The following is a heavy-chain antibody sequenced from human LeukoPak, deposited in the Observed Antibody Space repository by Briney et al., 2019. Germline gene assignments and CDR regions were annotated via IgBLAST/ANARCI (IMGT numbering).Heavy chain of an antibody. J-gene: IGHJ4*02. Sequence: GGSLRLSCAASGFTFSSYSMNWVRQAPGKGLEWVSSISSSSSYIYYADSVKGRFTISRDNAKNSLYLQMNSLRAEDTAVYYCARDPLSGYDFNPYFDYWGQGTLVTVSS. CDR1: GFTFSSYS. CDR2: ISSSSSYI. V-gene: IGHV3-21*01. CDR3: ARDPLSGYDFNPYFDY. D-gene: IGHD5-12*01.